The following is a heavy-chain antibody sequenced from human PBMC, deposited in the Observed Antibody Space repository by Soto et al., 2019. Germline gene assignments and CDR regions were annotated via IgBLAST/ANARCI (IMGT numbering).Heavy chain of an antibody. CDR3: ARPKGKQQLVPFDY. Sequence: ASVKVSCKASGYTFTSYGISWVRQAPGQGLEWMGWISAYNGNTNYAQQLQGRVTMTTDTSTSTAYMELRSLRSDDTAVYYCARPKGKQQLVPFDYWGQGTLVTVSS. D-gene: IGHD6-13*01. J-gene: IGHJ4*02. V-gene: IGHV1-18*04. CDR1: GYTFTSYG. CDR2: ISAYNGNT.